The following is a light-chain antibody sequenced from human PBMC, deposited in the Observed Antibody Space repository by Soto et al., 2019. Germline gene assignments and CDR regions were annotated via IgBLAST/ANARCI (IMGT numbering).Light chain of an antibody. CDR3: CSYAGTTTYG. J-gene: IGLJ1*01. CDR1: RSDVGSYNL. Sequence: QSVLTQPSSVSGSPGQSITISCTGTRSDVGSYNLVSWYQQHPGKAPKLMIYEVTERPSGVSNRFSGSKSGDTASLTISGLQAEDEADYYCCSYAGTTTYGFGTGTKVTVL. CDR2: EVT. V-gene: IGLV2-23*02.